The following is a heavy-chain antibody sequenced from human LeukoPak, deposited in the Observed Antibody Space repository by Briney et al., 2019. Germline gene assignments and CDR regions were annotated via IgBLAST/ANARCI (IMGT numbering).Heavy chain of an antibody. CDR1: GFTFSSYA. CDR3: ASSATWRSSVFGY. D-gene: IGHD6-6*01. CDR2: ISYDGSNK. V-gene: IGHV3-30*04. J-gene: IGHJ4*02. Sequence: PGRSLRLSCAASGFTFSSYAMHWVRQAPGKGLEWVAVISYDGSNKYYADSVKGRFTISRDNSKNTLYLQMNSLRAEDTAVYYCASSATWRSSVFGYWGQGTLVTVSS.